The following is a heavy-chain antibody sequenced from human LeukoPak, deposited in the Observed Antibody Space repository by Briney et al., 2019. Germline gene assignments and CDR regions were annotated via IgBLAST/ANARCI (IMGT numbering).Heavy chain of an antibody. J-gene: IGHJ4*02. D-gene: IGHD2-21*02. CDR2: ISYDGSSK. Sequence: PGGSLRLSCAASGFTFSSYGMHWVRQAPGKGLEWVAVISYDGSSKYYADSVKGRFTISRDNSKNTVDLQMNNLRVDDTAIYYCAKDHANTPVVTNWGQGILVSVSS. V-gene: IGHV3-30*18. CDR3: AKDHANTPVVTN. CDR1: GFTFSSYG.